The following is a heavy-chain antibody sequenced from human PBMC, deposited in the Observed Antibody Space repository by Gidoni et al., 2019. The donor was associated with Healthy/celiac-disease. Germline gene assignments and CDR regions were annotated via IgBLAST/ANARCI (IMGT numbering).Heavy chain of an antibody. Sequence: QVQLVQSGAEVKKPGASVHGACKASGYTFTGYYMHWVRQSPGQGLEWMGWINPNSGGTNYAQKFQGRVPMTRDTSISTAYMELSRLRSDDTAVYYCARGTIVATIGFWFDPWGQGTLVTVSS. CDR2: INPNSGGT. J-gene: IGHJ5*02. CDR1: GYTFTGYY. D-gene: IGHD5-12*01. V-gene: IGHV1-2*02. CDR3: ARGTIVATIGFWFDP.